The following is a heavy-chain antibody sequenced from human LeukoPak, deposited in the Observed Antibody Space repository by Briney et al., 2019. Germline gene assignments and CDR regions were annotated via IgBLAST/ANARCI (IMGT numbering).Heavy chain of an antibody. CDR2: ISGSGSDM. CDR3: ASRSRYDAFDI. D-gene: IGHD1-1*01. J-gene: IGHJ3*02. CDR1: GFGFSDSY. Sequence: GGSLRLSCVVSGFGFSDSYMTWIRQTPGKGLEWLAYISGSGSDMYYADSVKGRFTISRDNAKNSLYLQMNSLRAEDTAVYYCASRSRYDAFDIWGQGTMVTVSS. V-gene: IGHV3-11*04.